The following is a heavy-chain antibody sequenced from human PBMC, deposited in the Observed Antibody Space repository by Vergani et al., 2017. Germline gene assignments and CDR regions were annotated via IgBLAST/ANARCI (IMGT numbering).Heavy chain of an antibody. D-gene: IGHD5-12*01. Sequence: EVQLVQSGAEVKKPGESLKISCKGSGYSFTSYWIGWVRQMPGKGLEWIGYIYYSGSTYYNPSLKSRVTISVDTSKNQFSLKLSSVTAADTAVYYCARGTPMSGFFDYWGQGTLVTVSS. CDR2: IYYSGST. V-gene: IGHV5-51*06. CDR1: GYSFTSYW. J-gene: IGHJ4*02. CDR3: ARGTPMSGFFDY.